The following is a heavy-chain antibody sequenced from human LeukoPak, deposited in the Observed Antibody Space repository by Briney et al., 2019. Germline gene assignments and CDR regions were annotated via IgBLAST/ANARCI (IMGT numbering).Heavy chain of an antibody. CDR3: FREGGD. V-gene: IGHV3-74*01. D-gene: IGHD3-10*01. CDR2: INIDERIT. J-gene: IGHJ4*02. Sequence: GGSLRLSCVASGFTFSNYWMQWVRQVPGKGLVWVSYINIDERITGYADSVKGRFTISRDNAKNTLYLQMNRLRAEDTAIYYCFREGGDWGQGTLVTVSS. CDR1: GFTFSNYW.